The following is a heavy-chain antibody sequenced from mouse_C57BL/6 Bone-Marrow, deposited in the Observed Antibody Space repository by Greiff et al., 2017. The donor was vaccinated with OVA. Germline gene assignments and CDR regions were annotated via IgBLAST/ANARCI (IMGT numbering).Heavy chain of an antibody. CDR3: AGRTGKDYFDY. CDR2: IYPGDGDT. CDR1: GYAFSSSW. Sequence: QVQLQQSGPELVKPGASVKISCKASGYAFSSSWMNWVKQRPGKGLEWIGRIYPGDGDTNYNGKFKGKATLTADKSSSTAYMQLSSLTSEDSAVYFCAGRTGKDYFDYWGQGTTLTVSS. J-gene: IGHJ2*01. V-gene: IGHV1-82*01. D-gene: IGHD4-1*01.